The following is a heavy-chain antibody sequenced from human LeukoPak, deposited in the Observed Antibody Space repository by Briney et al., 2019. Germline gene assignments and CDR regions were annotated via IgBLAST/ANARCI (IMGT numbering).Heavy chain of an antibody. Sequence: QPGGSLRLSCAASGFTLSKYAMTWVRQAPGKGLEWVSGIDGSGGRPPSADSVKGRFTISRDISKNTLYLQMDSLRAEDTAAYYCARGKDHDFWNPFDHWGQGTLVTVSS. V-gene: IGHV3-23*01. D-gene: IGHD3-3*01. CDR2: IDGSGGRP. CDR1: GFTLSKYA. J-gene: IGHJ4*02. CDR3: ARGKDHDFWNPFDH.